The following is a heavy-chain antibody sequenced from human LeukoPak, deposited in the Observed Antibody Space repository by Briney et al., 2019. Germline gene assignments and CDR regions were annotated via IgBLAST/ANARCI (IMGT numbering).Heavy chain of an antibody. J-gene: IGHJ3*01. D-gene: IGHD2-2*01. CDR2: MYYSGST. CDR1: GGSISSISYY. Sequence: SETLSLTCSVSGGSISSISYYCGWIRQPPGKGLEWIGTMYYSGSTYYNPSLESRVTISIDPSKNQFSLTLSSVTAADTALYLWHCGSSSFRSVDVWGQGTMVTVSA. V-gene: IGHV4-39*01. CDR3: HCGSSSFRSVDV.